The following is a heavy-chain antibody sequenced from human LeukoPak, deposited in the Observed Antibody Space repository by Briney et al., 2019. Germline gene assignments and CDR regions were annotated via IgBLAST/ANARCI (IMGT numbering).Heavy chain of an antibody. CDR2: IKQDESEK. CDR1: GFTFSSYW. J-gene: IGHJ3*02. Sequence: QAGGSLRLSCAASGFTFSSYWMSWVRQAPGKGLEWVANIKQDESEKYYVDSVKGRFTISRDNAKNSLYLQMNSLRAEDTAVYYCARVGGWLLRAFDIWGQGTMVTVSS. CDR3: ARVGGWLLRAFDI. V-gene: IGHV3-7*01. D-gene: IGHD5-24*01.